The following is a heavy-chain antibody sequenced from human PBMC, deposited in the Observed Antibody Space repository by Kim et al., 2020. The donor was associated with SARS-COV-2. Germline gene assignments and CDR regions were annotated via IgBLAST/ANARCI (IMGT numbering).Heavy chain of an antibody. CDR3: ARLSLFRGSYYFDY. V-gene: IGHV4-39*01. J-gene: IGHJ4*02. CDR1: GGSISSSSYY. Sequence: SETLSLTCTVSGGSISSSSYYWGWIRQPPGKGLEWIGSIYYSGSTYYNPSLKSRVTISVDTSKNQFSLKLSSVTAADTAVYYCARLSLFRGSYYFDYWGQGTLVTVSS. D-gene: IGHD1-26*01. CDR2: IYYSGST.